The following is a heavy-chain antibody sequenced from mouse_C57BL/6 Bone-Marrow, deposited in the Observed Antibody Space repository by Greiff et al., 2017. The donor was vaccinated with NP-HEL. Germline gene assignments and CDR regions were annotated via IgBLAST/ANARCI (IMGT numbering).Heavy chain of an antibody. D-gene: IGHD1-1*01. CDR3: ARYYYGSSSFDY. V-gene: IGHV1-72*01. J-gene: IGHJ2*01. Sequence: VQLQQPGAELVKPGASVKLSCKASGYTFTSYLMHWVKQRPGRGLGWIGRIDPNSGGTKYNEKLKSKATLTVDKPSSTAYMQLNSLTSEDSAVYYCARYYYGSSSFDYWGQGTTLTVSS. CDR1: GYTFTSYL. CDR2: IDPNSGGT.